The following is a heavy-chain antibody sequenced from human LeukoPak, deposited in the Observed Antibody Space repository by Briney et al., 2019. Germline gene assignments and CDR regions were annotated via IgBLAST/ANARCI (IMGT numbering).Heavy chain of an antibody. J-gene: IGHJ4*02. CDR1: GGSISSGGYY. D-gene: IGHD5-18*01. CDR2: IYYSGST. CDR3: ATDHGIGGYSYGFRY. V-gene: IGHV4-31*03. Sequence: SQTLSLTCTVSGGSISSGGYYWSWIRQHPGKGLEWIGYIYYSGSTYYNPSLKSRVTISVDTSKNQFSLKLSSVTAADTAVYYCATDHGIGGYSYGFRYWGQGTLVTVSS.